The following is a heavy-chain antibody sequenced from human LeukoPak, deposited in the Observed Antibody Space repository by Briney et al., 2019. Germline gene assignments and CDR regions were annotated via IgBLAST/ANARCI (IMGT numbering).Heavy chain of an antibody. D-gene: IGHD5-12*01. J-gene: IGHJ4*02. V-gene: IGHV5-10-1*01. Sequence: HGESLKISCKGSGYSFTSYWISWVRQMPGKGLEWMGRIDPSDSYTNYSPSFQGHVTISADKSISTAYLQWSSLKASDTAMYYCARLGSGYDSTVYWGQGTLVTASS. CDR1: GYSFTSYW. CDR2: IDPSDSYT. CDR3: ARLGSGYDSTVY.